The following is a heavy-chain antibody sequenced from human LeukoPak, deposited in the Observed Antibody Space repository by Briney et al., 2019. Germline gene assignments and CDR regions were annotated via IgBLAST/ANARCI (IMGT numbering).Heavy chain of an antibody. CDR1: GGSISSSSYY. CDR3: AKASPGKEAAGYFDY. Sequence: PSETLSLTCTVSGGSISSSSYYWGWIRQPPGKGLEWIGNIFYSGSTYYNPSLKSRVTISVDTSKNQFSLKLSSVTAADTAVYYCAKASPGKEAAGYFDYWGQGTLVTVSS. CDR2: IFYSGST. V-gene: IGHV4-39*07. J-gene: IGHJ4*02. D-gene: IGHD6-13*01.